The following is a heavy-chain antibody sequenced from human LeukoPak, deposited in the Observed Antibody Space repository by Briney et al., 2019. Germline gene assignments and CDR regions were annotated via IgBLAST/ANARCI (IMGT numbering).Heavy chain of an antibody. D-gene: IGHD3-22*01. Sequence: PGGSLRLSCAASGFTFSTYGIHWVRQAPGKGLEWVTFIQYDGSSQYYADSVKGRFTTSRDNSQDTLYLQMNSLRTDDTAVYYCAKDVGYSDSSAYYYLDYWGQGTLATVSS. CDR2: IQYDGSSQ. V-gene: IGHV3-30*02. CDR1: GFTFSTYG. J-gene: IGHJ4*02. CDR3: AKDVGYSDSSAYYYLDY.